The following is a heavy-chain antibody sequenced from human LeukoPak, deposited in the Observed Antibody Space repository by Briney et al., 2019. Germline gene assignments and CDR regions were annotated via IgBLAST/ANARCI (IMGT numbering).Heavy chain of an antibody. CDR3: ARDWGVSARPGYMDV. CDR1: GGSISSGSYY. D-gene: IGHD6-6*01. V-gene: IGHV4-61*02. J-gene: IGHJ6*03. Sequence: SETLSLTCTVSGGSISSGSYYWSWIRQPAGKGLEWIGRIYTSGSTNYNPSLKSRVTISVDTSKNQFSLKLSSVTAADTAVYYCARDWGVSARPGYMDVWGKGTTVTVSS. CDR2: IYTSGST.